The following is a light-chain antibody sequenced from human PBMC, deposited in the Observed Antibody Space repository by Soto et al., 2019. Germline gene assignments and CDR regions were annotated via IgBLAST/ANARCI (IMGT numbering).Light chain of an antibody. J-gene: IGKJ2*01. Sequence: EIVLTQSPATLSLSPGERATLSCRASQSFSSYLACYQQKPGQAPRLLIYDASNRATGIPARFSGGGSGTDFTLTISSLEPEDFAVYYCQQSSNWPPATFGQGTKLELK. CDR3: QQSSNWPPAT. CDR1: QSFSSY. CDR2: DAS. V-gene: IGKV3-11*01.